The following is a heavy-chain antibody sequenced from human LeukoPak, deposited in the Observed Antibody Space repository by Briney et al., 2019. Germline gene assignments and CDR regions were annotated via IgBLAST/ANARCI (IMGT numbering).Heavy chain of an antibody. V-gene: IGHV5-51*01. D-gene: IGHD6-19*01. CDR3: ARKYGSGWPN. J-gene: IGHJ4*02. CDR2: IYPGDSEI. CDR1: GYSFSNYW. Sequence: GVSLKISCKASGYSFSNYWIGWVRQMPGKGLEWMGIIYPGDSEIRYSPSFQGQVTISADKSISTAYLQWSSLKASDTAMYYCARKYGSGWPNWGQGTLVTVSS.